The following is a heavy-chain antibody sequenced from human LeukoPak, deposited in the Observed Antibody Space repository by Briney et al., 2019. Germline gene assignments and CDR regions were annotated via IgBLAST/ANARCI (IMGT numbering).Heavy chain of an antibody. V-gene: IGHV3-7*01. CDR2: IKEDESAK. D-gene: IGHD1-26*01. CDR3: ARDVGGSLDY. J-gene: IGHJ4*02. Sequence: GRSLRLSCTASGFTFSTYWMAWVRQAPGKGLEWVANIKEDESAKHQADSVKGRFTIFRDNAQNSVYLQMSSLRGEDTAVYYCARDVGGSLDYWGQGTLVTVSS. CDR1: GFTFSTYW.